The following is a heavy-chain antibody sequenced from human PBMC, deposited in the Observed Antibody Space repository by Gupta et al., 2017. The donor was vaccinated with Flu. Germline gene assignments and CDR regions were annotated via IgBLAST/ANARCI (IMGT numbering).Heavy chain of an antibody. CDR2: INHSGST. V-gene: IGHV4-34*01. CDR1: GGSFSCYS. J-gene: IGHJ4*02. Sequence: QVQLQQWGAGLLKPSETLSFTCAVFGGSFSCYSLRRDPTPRGKGLEWIGEINHSGSTNYNPSLKRRVTISVDTSKNQFSLKLSSVTAADTAVYYCARILRYYDFWSGYYDDYWGQGTLVTVSS. D-gene: IGHD3-3*01. CDR3: ARILRYYDFWSGYYDDY.